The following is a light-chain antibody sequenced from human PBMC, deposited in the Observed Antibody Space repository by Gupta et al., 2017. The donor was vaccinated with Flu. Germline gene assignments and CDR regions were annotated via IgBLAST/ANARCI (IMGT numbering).Light chain of an antibody. CDR1: SSDVGAYNY. Sequence: HSALPQPASVSGSPRQSTTISCTGTSSDVGAYNYVSWYQQHPGKVPKLMIYEVSNRPSGVSDRFSASKSGNTASLTISGLQAEDEADYYCSSYTTSCTLVFGGGTKVFVL. J-gene: IGLJ3*02. V-gene: IGLV2-14*03. CDR3: SSYTTSCTLV. CDR2: EVS.